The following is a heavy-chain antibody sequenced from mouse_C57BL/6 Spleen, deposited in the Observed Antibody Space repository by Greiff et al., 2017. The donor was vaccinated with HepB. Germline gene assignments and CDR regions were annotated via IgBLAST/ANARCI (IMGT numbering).Heavy chain of an antibody. V-gene: IGHV3-3*01. CDR1: GFSINSDCY. CDR2: TFYSGIT. D-gene: IGHD3-1*01. Sequence: EVQRVESGPSLVRPSQTLSLTCTVTGFSINSDCYWIWIRQFPGNKLEYIGYTFYSGITYYNPSLESRTYITRDTSKNQFSLKLSSVTTEDTATYYCARDSSGNGYFDVWGTGTTVTVSS. J-gene: IGHJ1*03. CDR3: ARDSSGNGYFDV.